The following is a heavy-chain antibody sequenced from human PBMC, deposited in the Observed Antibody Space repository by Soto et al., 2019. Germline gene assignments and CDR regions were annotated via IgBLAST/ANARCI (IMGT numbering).Heavy chain of an antibody. D-gene: IGHD1-26*01. J-gene: IGHJ4*02. V-gene: IGHV1-18*01. CDR2: SSAYNGNT. Sequence: ASVKVSCKASGYTFSSYGVSWVRQAPGQGLEWMGWSSAYNGNTNYAQKVQGRVTMTTDTSTSTAYMELRSLRSDDTAVYYCARDPSIVGASALDYWGQGTLVTVS. CDR1: GYTFSSYG. CDR3: ARDPSIVGASALDY.